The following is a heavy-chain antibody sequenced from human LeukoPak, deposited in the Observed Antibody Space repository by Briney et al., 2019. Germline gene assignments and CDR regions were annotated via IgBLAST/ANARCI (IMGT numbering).Heavy chain of an antibody. CDR3: ARCTILGVFTGP. Sequence: SETLSLTCAVYGGSFSGYYWSWIRQPPGKGLEWIGEINHSGSTNYNPSLKSRVTIPVDTSKNQFSLKLSSVTAADTAVYYCARCTILGVFTGPWAQETLVTVSS. CDR1: GGSFSGYY. J-gene: IGHJ5*02. D-gene: IGHD3-3*01. CDR2: INHSGST. V-gene: IGHV4-34*01.